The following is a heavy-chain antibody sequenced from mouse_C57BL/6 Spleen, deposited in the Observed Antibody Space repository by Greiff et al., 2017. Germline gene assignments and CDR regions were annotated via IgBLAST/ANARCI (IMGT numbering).Heavy chain of an antibody. Sequence: EVKLQESGPGLVKPSQSLSLTCSVTGYSITSGYYWNWIRQFPGNKLEWMGYISYDGSNNYNPSLKNRISIGRDTSKNQFFLRLNSVTTGSTATYYFARAYVGSSSGFACWGQGTLVTVSA. D-gene: IGHD1-1*01. CDR3: ARAYVGSSSGFAC. CDR2: ISYDGSN. V-gene: IGHV3-6*01. J-gene: IGHJ3*01. CDR1: GYSITSGYY.